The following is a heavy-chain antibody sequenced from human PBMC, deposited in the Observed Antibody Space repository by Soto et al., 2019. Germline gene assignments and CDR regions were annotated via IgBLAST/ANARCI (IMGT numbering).Heavy chain of an antibody. V-gene: IGHV3-23*01. D-gene: IGHD6-19*01. CDR3: AKDRGAGGRFSGIAVAGIPS. Sequence: GGSLRLSCAASGFTFSSYAMSWVRQTPGKGLEWVSGISGGGGNTYYADSVTGRFTISRDNSRNTLYLQMNSLRAADTAIYYCAKDRGAGGRFSGIAVAGIPSWGQGT. CDR1: GFTFSSYA. J-gene: IGHJ5*02. CDR2: ISGGGGNT.